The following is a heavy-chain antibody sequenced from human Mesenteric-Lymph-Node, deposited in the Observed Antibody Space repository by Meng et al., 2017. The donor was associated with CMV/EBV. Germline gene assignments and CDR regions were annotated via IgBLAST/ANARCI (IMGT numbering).Heavy chain of an antibody. D-gene: IGHD2-2*01. CDR3: ARLGPCSSTSCLSNWFDP. Sequence: SETLSLTCTVSGGSISSYYWSWIRQPPGKGLEWIGYIYYSGSTNYNPSLKSRVTISVDTSKNQFSLKLSSVTAADTAVYYCARLGPCSSTSCLSNWFDPWGQGTLVTVSS. J-gene: IGHJ5*02. V-gene: IGHV4-59*01. CDR1: GGSISSYY. CDR2: IYYSGST.